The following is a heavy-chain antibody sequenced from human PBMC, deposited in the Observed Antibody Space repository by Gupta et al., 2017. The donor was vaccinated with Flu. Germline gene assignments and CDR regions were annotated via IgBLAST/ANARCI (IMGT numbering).Heavy chain of an antibody. Sequence: QVQLQESAPRLVKPSETLSLTCNVSGGPLTSYYWRWIRQPPGRGLEWIGYMYFNGVTNYNPSLKSRVTILGDRSKNQFSLRLSSVTAADTAVYYCALATGCYTRGCVFDIWGQGTMGAVSS. CDR3: ALATGCYTRGCVFDI. J-gene: IGHJ3*02. CDR1: GGPLTSYY. CDR2: MYFNGVT. D-gene: IGHD2-2*02. V-gene: IGHV4-59*01.